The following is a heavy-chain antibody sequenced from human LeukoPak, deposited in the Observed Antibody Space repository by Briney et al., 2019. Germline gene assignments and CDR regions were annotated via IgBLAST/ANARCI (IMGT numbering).Heavy chain of an antibody. CDR1: GFTFSSYW. J-gene: IGHJ4*02. V-gene: IGHV3-7*01. D-gene: IGHD3-10*01. CDR3: ARAGFTFSDYFGSFFNY. CDR2: IKQDGSEK. Sequence: GGSLRLSCAASGFTFSSYWMSWVRQAPGKGLEWVANIKQDGSEKYYVDSVKGRFTISRDNSKNTLYLQMNSLRAEDTAVYYCARAGFTFSDYFGSFFNYWGQGTLVTVSS.